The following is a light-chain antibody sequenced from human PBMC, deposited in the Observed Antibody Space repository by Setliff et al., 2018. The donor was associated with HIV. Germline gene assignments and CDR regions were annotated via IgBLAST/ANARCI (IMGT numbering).Light chain of an antibody. CDR1: SSDVGGYNY. J-gene: IGLJ1*01. CDR3: SSYTSSSLGYV. V-gene: IGLV2-14*01. CDR2: EVS. Sequence: QSVLAQPASVSGSPGQSITISCTGTSSDVGGYNYVSWYQQHPGKAPKLMIYEVSNRPSGVSNRFSGSKSGNTASLTISGLQAEDEADYYCSSYTSSSLGYVFGTGTKATVL.